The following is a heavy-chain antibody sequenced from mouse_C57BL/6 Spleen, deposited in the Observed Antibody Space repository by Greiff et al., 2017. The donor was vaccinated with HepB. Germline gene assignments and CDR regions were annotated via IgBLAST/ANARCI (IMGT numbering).Heavy chain of an antibody. D-gene: IGHD1-1*01. CDR3: ARSGGIYYGSSLNWYFDV. J-gene: IGHJ1*03. CDR1: GYTFTSYW. V-gene: IGHV1-69*01. Sequence: VQLQQSGAELVMPGASVKLSCKASGYTFTSYWMHWVKQRPGQGLEWIGEIDPSDSYTNYNQKFKGKSTLTVDKSSSTAYLQLSSLTSEDSAVYYCARSGGIYYGSSLNWYFDVWGTGTTVTVSS. CDR2: IDPSDSYT.